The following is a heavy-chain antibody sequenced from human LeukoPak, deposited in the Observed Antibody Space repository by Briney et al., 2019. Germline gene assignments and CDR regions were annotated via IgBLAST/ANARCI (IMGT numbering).Heavy chain of an antibody. J-gene: IGHJ4*02. CDR3: ARELLPITMVRGVFAY. D-gene: IGHD3-10*01. V-gene: IGHV3-11*01. Sequence: PGGSLRLSCAASGFSLSDYYMSWIRQAPGKGLEWLAYISISGSNIYYADSVKGRFTISRDNAQNSLYLQTNSLRAKDTAVYYCARELLPITMVRGVFAYWGQGILVTVSS. CDR2: ISISGSNI. CDR1: GFSLSDYY.